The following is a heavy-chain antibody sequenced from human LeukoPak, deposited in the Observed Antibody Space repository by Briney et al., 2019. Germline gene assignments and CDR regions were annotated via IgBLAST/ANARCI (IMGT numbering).Heavy chain of an antibody. J-gene: IGHJ4*02. D-gene: IGHD3-22*01. Sequence: GASVKVSCKASGYTFTSYGISWVRQAPGQGLEWMGWISAYNGNTNYAQKLQGKVTMTRDTSTSTVYMELSSLRSEDTAVYYCARSRNYYDSSGPDYWGQGTLVTVSS. V-gene: IGHV1-18*01. CDR1: GYTFTSYG. CDR3: ARSRNYYDSSGPDY. CDR2: ISAYNGNT.